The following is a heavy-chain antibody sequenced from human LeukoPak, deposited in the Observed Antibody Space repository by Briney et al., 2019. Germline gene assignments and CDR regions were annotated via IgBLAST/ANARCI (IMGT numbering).Heavy chain of an antibody. CDR1: GGSLSGYY. D-gene: IGHD3/OR15-3a*01. Sequence: SETLSLTCAVYGGSLSGYYWSWIRQPPGKGLEYIGSIFYNGNTYYNPSLESRVTISVDTSKNQFSLKLRSVTAADTAVYYCTRRPKEPGFWTGYVDSWGQGTLVTVSS. V-gene: IGHV4-34*12. CDR3: TRRPKEPGFWTGYVDS. CDR2: IFYNGNT. J-gene: IGHJ4*02.